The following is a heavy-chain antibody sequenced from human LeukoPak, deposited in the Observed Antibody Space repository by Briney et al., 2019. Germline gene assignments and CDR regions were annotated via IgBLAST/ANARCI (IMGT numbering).Heavy chain of an antibody. V-gene: IGHV3-7*01. CDR3: ARAVDVADY. CDR1: GFTFGHHF. CDR2: INPDGSIK. J-gene: IGHJ4*02. D-gene: IGHD3-16*01. Sequence: GGSLRLPCVASGFTFGHHFMSWVRQAPGGGLEWVANINPDGSIKFHADSVKGRFTISRDNARNSVYLQMNSLRGEDTAVYYCARAVDVADYWGQGTLVAVSS.